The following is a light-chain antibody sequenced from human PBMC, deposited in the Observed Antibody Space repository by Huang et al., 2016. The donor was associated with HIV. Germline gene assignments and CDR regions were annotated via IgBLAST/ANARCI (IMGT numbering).Light chain of an antibody. V-gene: IGKV3-20*01. CDR3: QQYGDSPRT. Sequence: EIVLTQSPGTLSLSPGERATLSCRASQNIRNNYLAWYQQKPGQAPRLLIFGAFNRASGTPDRFSGGESGTDFTLAIGGLEPEDFATYYCQQYGDSPRTFGQGTKLEIK. CDR2: GAF. J-gene: IGKJ2*01. CDR1: QNIRNNY.